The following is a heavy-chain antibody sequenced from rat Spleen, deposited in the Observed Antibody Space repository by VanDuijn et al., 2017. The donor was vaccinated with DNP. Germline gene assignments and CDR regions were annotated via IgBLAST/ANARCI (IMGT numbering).Heavy chain of an antibody. CDR1: GFTFSNYY. J-gene: IGHJ2*01. V-gene: IGHV5S23*01. Sequence: EVQLVESGGGLVLPGRSLKLSCAASGFTFSNYYMAWVRQAPKKGLEWVATISTSGSRTYYPDSVKGRFTISRDNAKSSLYLQMNSLKSEDTATYYCGKNTGYYFDHWGQGVMVTVSS. CDR3: GKNTGYYFDH. D-gene: IGHD4-1*01. CDR2: ISTSGSRT.